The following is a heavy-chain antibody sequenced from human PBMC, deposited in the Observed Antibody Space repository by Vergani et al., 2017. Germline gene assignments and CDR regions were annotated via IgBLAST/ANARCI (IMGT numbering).Heavy chain of an antibody. Sequence: EVQLVESGGGLVQPGGSLRLSCAASGFTFSNYWMDWVRQAPGKGLEWVANIKQDGSEKFYVDSVKGRFTISRDNSKNTLYLQMKSLRPEDTAVYYCAKEGGGYCSGGTCYPEYWGQGTLVIVSS. CDR1: GFTFSNYW. J-gene: IGHJ4*02. V-gene: IGHV3-7*04. CDR2: IKQDGSEK. D-gene: IGHD2-15*01. CDR3: AKEGGGYCSGGTCYPEY.